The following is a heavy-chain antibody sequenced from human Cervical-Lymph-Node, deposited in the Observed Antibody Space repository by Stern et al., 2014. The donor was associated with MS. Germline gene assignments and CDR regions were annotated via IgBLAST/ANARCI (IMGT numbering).Heavy chain of an antibody. D-gene: IGHD4-17*01. Sequence: QMQLVQSGAEVKKPGSSVKVSCKASGGTFSSQAINWVRQAPGQGLEGLGGIIPIFGTPNYAQKVQDRVTITADESTSTAYMDLSSLRSEDTAVYYCATPSTVIVGGLDVWGQGTTVTVSS. V-gene: IGHV1-69*01. J-gene: IGHJ6*02. CDR3: ATPSTVIVGGLDV. CDR1: GGTFSSQA. CDR2: IIPIFGTP.